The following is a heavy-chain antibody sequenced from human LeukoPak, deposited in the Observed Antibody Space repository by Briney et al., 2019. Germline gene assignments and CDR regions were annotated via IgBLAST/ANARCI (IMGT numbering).Heavy chain of an antibody. Sequence: SETLSLTCTVSGGSISSYYWSWIRQPPGKGLEWIGYIYYSGSTNYNPSLKSRVTISVDTSENQFSLKLSSVTAADTAVYYCARYTSHWGDFDYWGQGTLVTVSS. CDR1: GGSISSYY. V-gene: IGHV4-59*01. CDR3: ARYTSHWGDFDY. D-gene: IGHD6-13*01. CDR2: IYYSGST. J-gene: IGHJ4*02.